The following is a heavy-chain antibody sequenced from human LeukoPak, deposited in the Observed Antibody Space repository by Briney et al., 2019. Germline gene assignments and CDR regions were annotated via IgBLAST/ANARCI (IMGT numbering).Heavy chain of an antibody. J-gene: IGHJ4*02. CDR3: ARAVSGGDY. D-gene: IGHD3-16*01. Sequence: GRSLRLSCAASGFTFDDYAMHWVRQAPGKGLEWVSGISWNSGSIGYADSVKGRFTISRDNAKNSLYLQMNSLRAEDMALYYCARAVSGGDYWGQGTLVTVSS. CDR2: ISWNSGSI. CDR1: GFTFDDYA. V-gene: IGHV3-9*03.